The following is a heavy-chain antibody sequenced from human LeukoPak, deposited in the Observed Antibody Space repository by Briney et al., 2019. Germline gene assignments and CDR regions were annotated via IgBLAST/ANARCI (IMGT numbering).Heavy chain of an antibody. Sequence: GASLQISCKGSGSIFSNYYIDFGRQLAGKVLECMGVMYHGGSDIRYSPSLQGPVTISADKSIDTAYPQWSSLKASDSAMYYCASRTGSYYPFDSWDQGTLVTVSS. CDR1: GSIFSNYY. CDR2: MYHGGSDI. D-gene: IGHD1-26*01. J-gene: IGHJ4*02. CDR3: ASRTGSYYPFDS. V-gene: IGHV5-51*01.